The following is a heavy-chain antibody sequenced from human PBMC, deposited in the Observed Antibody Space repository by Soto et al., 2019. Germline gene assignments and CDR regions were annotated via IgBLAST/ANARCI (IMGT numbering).Heavy chain of an antibody. J-gene: IGHJ6*03. CDR2: IKQDGSEK. Sequence: GGSLRLSCAASGFTFSSYWMSWVRQAPGKGLEWVANIKQDGSEKYYVDSVKGRFTISRDNAKNSLYLQMNSLRAEDTAVYYCARYTGDCSGGSCSPYYMDVWGKGTTVTVSS. CDR3: ARYTGDCSGGSCSPYYMDV. CDR1: GFTFSSYW. D-gene: IGHD2-15*01. V-gene: IGHV3-7*01.